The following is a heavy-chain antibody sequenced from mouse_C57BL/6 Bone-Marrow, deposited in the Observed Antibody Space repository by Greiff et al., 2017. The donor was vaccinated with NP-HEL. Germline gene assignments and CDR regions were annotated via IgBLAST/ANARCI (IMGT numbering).Heavy chain of an antibody. CDR1: GYTFTSYW. CDR2: IYPGSGST. J-gene: IGHJ3*01. V-gene: IGHV1-55*01. CDR3: ARRRGAIYDGYYAAWFAY. D-gene: IGHD2-3*01. Sequence: QVQLQQSGAELVKPGASVKMSCKASGYTFTSYWITWVKQRPGQGLEWIGDIYPGSGSTNYNEKFKSKATLTVDTSSSTAYMQLSSLTSEDSAVYYCARRRGAIYDGYYAAWFAYWGQGTLVTVSA.